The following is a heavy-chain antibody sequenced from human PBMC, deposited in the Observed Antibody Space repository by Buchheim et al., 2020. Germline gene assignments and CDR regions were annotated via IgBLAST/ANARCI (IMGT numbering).Heavy chain of an antibody. V-gene: IGHV4-34*01. CDR1: GGSFSGYY. CDR2: INHSGST. Sequence: QVQLQQWGAGLLKPSETLSLTCAVYGGSFSGYYWSWIRQPPGKGLEWIGEINHSGSTNYNPSLKSRVTISVDTSKNQFSLKLSSVTAADTAVYYCARGRGFGDDFWSGYSLRYYGMDVWGQGTT. J-gene: IGHJ6*02. CDR3: ARGRGFGDDFWSGYSLRYYGMDV. D-gene: IGHD3-3*01.